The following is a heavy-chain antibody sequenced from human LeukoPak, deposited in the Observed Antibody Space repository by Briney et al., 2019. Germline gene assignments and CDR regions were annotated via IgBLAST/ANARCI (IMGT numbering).Heavy chain of an antibody. V-gene: IGHV4-34*01. CDR3: ARDVPALYYGMDV. J-gene: IGHJ6*02. CDR1: GGSFSGYY. D-gene: IGHD2-2*01. CDR2: INHSGST. Sequence: PSETLSLTCAVYGGSFSGYYWSWIRQPPGKGLEWIGEINHSGSTNYNPSLKSRVTISVDTSKNQFSLKLSSATAADTAVYYCARDVPALYYGMDVWGQGTTVTVSS.